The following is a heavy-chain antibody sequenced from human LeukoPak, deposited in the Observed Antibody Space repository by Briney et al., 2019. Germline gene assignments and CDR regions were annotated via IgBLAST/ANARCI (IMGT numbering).Heavy chain of an antibody. V-gene: IGHV4-34*01. CDR3: ASGPRSQGSEFDY. J-gene: IGHJ4*02. Sequence: PSETLSLTCAVYGGSFSGYYWSWIRQPPGKGLEWIGEINHSGSTNYNPSLKSRVTISVDTSKNQFSLKLSSVTAADTAVYYCASGPRSQGSEFDYWGQGTLVTVFS. CDR2: INHSGST. D-gene: IGHD1-14*01. CDR1: GGSFSGYY.